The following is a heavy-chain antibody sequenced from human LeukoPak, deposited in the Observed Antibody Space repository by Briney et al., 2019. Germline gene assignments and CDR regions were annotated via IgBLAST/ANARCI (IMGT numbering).Heavy chain of an antibody. CDR2: ISGSGGST. V-gene: IGHV3-23*01. Sequence: GGSLRLSCAASGFTFSSCAMSWVRQAPGKGLEWVPAISGSGGSTYYADSVKGRFTISRDNSKNTLYLQMNSLRAEDTAVYYCVCGDTHDYWGQGTLVTVSS. J-gene: IGHJ4*02. CDR3: VCGDTHDY. D-gene: IGHD5-18*01. CDR1: GFTFSSCA.